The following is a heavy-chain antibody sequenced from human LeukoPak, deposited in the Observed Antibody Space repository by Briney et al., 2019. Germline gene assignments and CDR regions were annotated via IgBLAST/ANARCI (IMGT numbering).Heavy chain of an antibody. CDR2: IYYSGNT. V-gene: IGHV4-39*01. D-gene: IGHD2-15*01. CDR3: ARHRAATAYYYYMDV. Sequence: SETLSLTCTVSGGSISSSSYYWGWIRQPPGKRLEWIGSIYYSGNTYYNPSLKSRVTISVDTSKNQFSLKLSSVTAADTAVYYCARHRAATAYYYYMDVWGKGTTVTVSS. J-gene: IGHJ6*03. CDR1: GGSISSSSYY.